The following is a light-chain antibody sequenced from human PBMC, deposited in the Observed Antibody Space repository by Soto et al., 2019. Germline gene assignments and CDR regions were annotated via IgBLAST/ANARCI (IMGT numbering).Light chain of an antibody. CDR3: CSYAGLYV. Sequence: QSALTQPASVSGSPGQSITISCTGTSGDVGSYTLVSWYQHHPGKVPKLIIYEGIKRPSGVSDRFSGSPSGNTASLTISGLQAEDEADYYCCSYAGLYVFETGTKLTVL. V-gene: IGLV2-23*01. J-gene: IGLJ1*01. CDR1: SGDVGSYTL. CDR2: EGI.